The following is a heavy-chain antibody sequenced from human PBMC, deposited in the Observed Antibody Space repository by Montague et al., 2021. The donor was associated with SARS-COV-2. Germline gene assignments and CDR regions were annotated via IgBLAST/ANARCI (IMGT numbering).Heavy chain of an antibody. Sequence: SETLSLTCTVSGDSVSTYYWSWLRQPPGKGLEWIGFLYFSGSATTYNPSLKSRDTISIDTSKNLFYLILTSVTAADTAVYFCARDQGLRGWFDPWGQGTMVAVSS. V-gene: IGHV4-59*02. CDR2: LYFSGSAT. CDR1: GDSVSTYY. CDR3: ARDQGLRGWFDP. J-gene: IGHJ5*02.